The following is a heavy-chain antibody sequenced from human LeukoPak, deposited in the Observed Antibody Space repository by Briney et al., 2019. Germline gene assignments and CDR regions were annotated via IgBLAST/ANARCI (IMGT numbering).Heavy chain of an antibody. CDR1: GYTFTGYY. V-gene: IGHV1-2*02. CDR2: INPNSGGT. CDR3: ARGGELRYFDWLSSVPFDY. J-gene: IGHJ4*02. Sequence: ASVKVSCEASGYTFTGYYMHWVRQAPGQGLEWMGWINPNSGGTNYAQKFQGRVTMTRDTSISTAYMELSRLRSDDTAVYYCARGGELRYFDWLSSVPFDYWGQGTLVTVSS. D-gene: IGHD3-9*01.